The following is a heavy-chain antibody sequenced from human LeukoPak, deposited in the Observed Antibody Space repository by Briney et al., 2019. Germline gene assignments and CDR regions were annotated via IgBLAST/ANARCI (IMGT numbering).Heavy chain of an antibody. CDR1: GGSISSSSYY. CDR3: ARHGSASGWYRSHFDY. D-gene: IGHD6-19*01. Sequence: SETLSLTCTVSGGSISSSSYYWGWIRQPPGKGLEWIGSIYYSGSTYYSPSLKSRVTMSVDTSKNQFSLKLSSVTAADTAVYYCARHGSASGWYRSHFDYWGQGTPVTVSS. V-gene: IGHV4-39*01. J-gene: IGHJ4*02. CDR2: IYYSGST.